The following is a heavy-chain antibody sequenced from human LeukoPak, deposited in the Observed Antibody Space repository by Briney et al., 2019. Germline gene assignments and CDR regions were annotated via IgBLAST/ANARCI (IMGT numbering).Heavy chain of an antibody. V-gene: IGHV3-48*01. D-gene: IGHD2-2*01. J-gene: IGHJ6*02. CDR2: ISGSSNTI. CDR3: ARGGAEYCISTKCHPVYGMDV. Sequence: GGSLRLSCVVSGFTFSSYCMNRVRQAPGKGLEWVSYISGSSNTIYYADSVKGRFTVSRDNAKNSLYLQMDSLTVEDTAVYYCARGGAEYCISTKCHPVYGMDVWGQGTTVTVSS. CDR1: GFTFSSYC.